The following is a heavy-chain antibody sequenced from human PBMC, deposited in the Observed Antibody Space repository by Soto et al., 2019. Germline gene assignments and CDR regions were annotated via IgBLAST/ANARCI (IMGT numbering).Heavy chain of an antibody. Sequence: SETLSLTCAVYGGPFSGFYWTWIRQPPGKGLEWIGEINHGGNTNYNPSLKSRVTISADTSKNQFSLKMSSVTAADTAVYFCARGAQNRTYQLWGPGTLVTGSP. D-gene: IGHD1-1*01. CDR3: ARGAQNRTYQL. J-gene: IGHJ4*02. V-gene: IGHV4-34*01. CDR1: GGPFSGFY. CDR2: INHGGNT.